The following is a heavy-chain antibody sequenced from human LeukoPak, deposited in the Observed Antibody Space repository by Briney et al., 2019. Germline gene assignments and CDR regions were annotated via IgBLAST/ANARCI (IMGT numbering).Heavy chain of an antibody. CDR1: GFTVSSNY. J-gene: IGHJ5*01. D-gene: IGHD4-17*01. CDR2: IYSGGST. V-gene: IGHV3-53*01. CDR3: ARDLGYGDYAS. Sequence: GGSLRLSCAASGFTVSSNYMSWVRQAPGKGLEWVSVIYSGGSTYYADSVKGRFTISRDNSKNTLYLQMNSLRAGDTAVYYCARDLGYGDYASWGHGTLVTVSS.